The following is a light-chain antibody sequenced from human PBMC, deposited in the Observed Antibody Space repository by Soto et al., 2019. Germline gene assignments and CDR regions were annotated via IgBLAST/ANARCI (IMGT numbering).Light chain of an antibody. V-gene: IGKV1-39*01. CDR2: AAS. J-gene: IGKJ5*01. Sequence: DIQMTQSPSSLSASIGDGVTITCRASQSINSYLNWYQQKPGKAPKLLISAASNLQNGVPSRFSGSGSGTDFTLTISSLQPEDFATYYCQQSFSTLLITFGQGTRLEIK. CDR1: QSINSY. CDR3: QQSFSTLLIT.